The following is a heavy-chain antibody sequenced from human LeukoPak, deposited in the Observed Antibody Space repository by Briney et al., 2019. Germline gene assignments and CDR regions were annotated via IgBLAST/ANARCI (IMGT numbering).Heavy chain of an antibody. Sequence: GASVKVSCKASGYTFTSYDINWVRQVPGQGLEWVGDFMPIYGTVNYAQTFQGRVTISADESTNTAYMELSSLRSEDTAVYFCARGPLGYCSGGSCYSRYMDVWGNGTLVTISS. CDR1: GYTFTSYD. V-gene: IGHV1-69*13. CDR3: ARGPLGYCSGGSCYSRYMDV. CDR2: FMPIYGTV. D-gene: IGHD2-15*01. J-gene: IGHJ6*03.